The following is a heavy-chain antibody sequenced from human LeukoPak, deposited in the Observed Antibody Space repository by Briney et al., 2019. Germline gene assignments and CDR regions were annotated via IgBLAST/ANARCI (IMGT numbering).Heavy chain of an antibody. CDR2: ISWNSGNI. CDR3: ARAIFFCTNGVCPDYYYYYMDV. V-gene: IGHV3-9*01. Sequence: GGSLRLSCEASGFTFDDYAMHWVRQAPGKGLEWVSGISWNSGNIDYADSVKGRFTISRDNSKNTLYLQMNSLRAEDTALYYCARAIFFCTNGVCPDYYYYYMDVWGKGTTVTVSS. D-gene: IGHD2-8*01. CDR1: GFTFDDYA. J-gene: IGHJ6*03.